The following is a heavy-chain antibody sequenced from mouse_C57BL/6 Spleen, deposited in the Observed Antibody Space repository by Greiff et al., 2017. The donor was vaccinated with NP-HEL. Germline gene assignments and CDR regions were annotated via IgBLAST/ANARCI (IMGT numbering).Heavy chain of an antibody. V-gene: IGHV14-2*01. J-gene: IGHJ3*01. D-gene: IGHD3-2*02. Sequence: VQLKQSGAELVKPGASVKLSCTASGFNIKDYYMHWVKQRTEQGLEWIGRIDPEDGETKYAPKFQGKATITADTSSNTAYLQLSSLTSEDTAVYYCATTAQATFSWFAYWGQGTLVTVSA. CDR3: ATTAQATFSWFAY. CDR2: IDPEDGET. CDR1: GFNIKDYY.